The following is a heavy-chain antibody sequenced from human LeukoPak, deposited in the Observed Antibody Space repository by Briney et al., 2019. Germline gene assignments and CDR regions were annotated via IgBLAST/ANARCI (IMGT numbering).Heavy chain of an antibody. D-gene: IGHD2-2*01. CDR3: VRGLGYCSSTRCSPGYYMDV. J-gene: IGHJ6*03. V-gene: IGHV3-21*01. Sequence: GGSLRLSCAASGFTFSDFGMNWVRQAPGKGFEWVSSITSSGSFMNNADSVKGRFTISRDNPKNSLYLQMNGLRAEDTAVYYCVRGLGYCSSTRCSPGYYMDVWGKGTTVTVSS. CDR2: ITSSGSFM. CDR1: GFTFSDFG.